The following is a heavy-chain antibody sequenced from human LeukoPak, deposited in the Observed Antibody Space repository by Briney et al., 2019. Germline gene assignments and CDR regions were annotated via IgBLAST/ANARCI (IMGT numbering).Heavy chain of an antibody. CDR1: GLTFGRYW. CDR3: ATLGRVAVADY. Sequence: PGGSLRLSCAASGLTFGRYWMHWVRQAPGKGLVWVSRINSDGSSTSYADSVKGRFTISRDNAKNTLYLQMNSLRAEDTAVYYCATLGRVAVADYWGQGTLVTVSS. V-gene: IGHV3-74*01. D-gene: IGHD7-27*01. CDR2: INSDGSST. J-gene: IGHJ4*02.